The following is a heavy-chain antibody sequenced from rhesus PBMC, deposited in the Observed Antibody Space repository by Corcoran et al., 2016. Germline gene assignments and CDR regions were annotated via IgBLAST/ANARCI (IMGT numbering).Heavy chain of an antibody. D-gene: IGHD3-40*01. CDR1: GFTFSSYW. J-gene: IGHJ6*01. CDR2: IKRGGGST. CDR3: AKSTIFAGYYGLDS. Sequence: EVQLVESGGGLAKPGGSLRLSCAASGFTFSSYWMNWVRQDPGRGLGWVSAIKRGGGSTYYADSVKGRFTISRDNSKNPLSLQMNSLRAEDTAVYYCAKSTIFAGYYGLDSWGQGVVVTVSS. V-gene: IGHV3S25*01.